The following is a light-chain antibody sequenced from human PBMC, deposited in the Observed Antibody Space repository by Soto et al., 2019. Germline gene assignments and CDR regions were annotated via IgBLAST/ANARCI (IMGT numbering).Light chain of an antibody. CDR1: KSDIGVYDF. V-gene: IGLV2-8*01. Sequence: QSALTQPPSASGSPRQSVTISCTGTKSDIGVYDFVSWYQHHPGKAPRLIIYEVVQRPSGVPDRFSGSKSGNTASLTVSGLQAADEADYFCKSYAGSNTYVFGSGTKV. CDR3: KSYAGSNTYV. J-gene: IGLJ1*01. CDR2: EVV.